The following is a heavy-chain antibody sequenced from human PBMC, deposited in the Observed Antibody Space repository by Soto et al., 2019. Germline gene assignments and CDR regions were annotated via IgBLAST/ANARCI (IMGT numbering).Heavy chain of an antibody. CDR3: TRLYFDRSAYGGDPFDI. J-gene: IGHJ3*02. CDR1: GFTFSGSA. V-gene: IGHV3-73*01. Sequence: PGGSLRLSCAASGFTFSGSAMHWVRRASGKGLEWVGRVRTKTNNYATEYAASVKGRFTISRDDSKNTAYLQMNSLKTEDTAVYYCTRLYFDRSAYGGDPFDIWGQGTMVTVSS. CDR2: VRTKTNNYAT. D-gene: IGHD3-22*01.